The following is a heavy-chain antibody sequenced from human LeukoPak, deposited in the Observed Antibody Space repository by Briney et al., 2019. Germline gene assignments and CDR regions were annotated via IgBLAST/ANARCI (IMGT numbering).Heavy chain of an antibody. D-gene: IGHD3-22*01. CDR2: ISGSGGTT. V-gene: IGHV3-23*01. CDR1: GFTFSSYA. Sequence: GASLRLYCAASGFTFSSYAMSWVRQAPGKGLEWVSSISGSGGTTYYADSVKGRFTISRDNSKNTLHLQMNSLRAEDTAVYYCAKTRDSSGLDYWGQGTLVTVSS. CDR3: AKTRDSSGLDY. J-gene: IGHJ4*02.